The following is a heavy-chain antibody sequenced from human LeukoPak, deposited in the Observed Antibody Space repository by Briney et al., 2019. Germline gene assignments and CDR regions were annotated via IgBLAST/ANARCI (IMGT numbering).Heavy chain of an antibody. Sequence: GGSLRLSCAASGFTFSNYAMSWVRQAPGKGLEWVSIIGYRGGSIYYAYSVQGRFTISRDNAKNSLYLQMNSLRAEDTAVYYCASFRNHYYDSSGYLNWFDPWGQGTLVTVSS. V-gene: IGHV3-23*01. D-gene: IGHD3-22*01. CDR1: GFTFSNYA. CDR3: ASFRNHYYDSSGYLNWFDP. J-gene: IGHJ5*02. CDR2: IGYRGGSI.